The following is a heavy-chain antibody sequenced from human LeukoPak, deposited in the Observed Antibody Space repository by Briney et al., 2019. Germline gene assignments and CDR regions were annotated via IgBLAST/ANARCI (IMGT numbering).Heavy chain of an antibody. CDR2: INPSGGST. D-gene: IGHD6-13*01. V-gene: IGHV1-46*01. Sequence: ASVKVSCKASGYPFTSYYMHWVRQAPGQGLEWMGIINPSGGSTSYAQKFQGRVTMTRDTSTSTAYMELSSLKSEDTAVYYCARLGSSSWYFDYWGQGTLVTVSS. J-gene: IGHJ4*02. CDR1: GYPFTSYY. CDR3: ARLGSSSWYFDY.